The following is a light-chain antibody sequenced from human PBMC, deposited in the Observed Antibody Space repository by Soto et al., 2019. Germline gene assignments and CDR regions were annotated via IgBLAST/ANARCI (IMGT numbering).Light chain of an antibody. J-gene: IGKJ4*01. V-gene: IGKV1-33*01. CDR1: QDISNY. CDR3: QQYNNLPLT. Sequence: DIQMTQSPSSLSASVGDRATITCQASQDISNYLSWYQQKPGRAPNLLIYDASNLETGVPSRFSGSGSGTHFTLTISSLQPEDIATYHCQQYNNLPLTFGGGTKVDIK. CDR2: DAS.